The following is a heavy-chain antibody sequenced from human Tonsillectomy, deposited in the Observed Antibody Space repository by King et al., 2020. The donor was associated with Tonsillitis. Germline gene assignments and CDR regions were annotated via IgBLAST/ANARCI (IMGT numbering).Heavy chain of an antibody. CDR1: GFTFSNYG. J-gene: IGHJ4*02. D-gene: IGHD1-26*01. V-gene: IGHV3-30*02. Sequence: VQLVESGGGVVQPGGSLRLSCAASGFTFSNYGMHWVRQAPGKGLEWVAFIWFDGSDQYYADSVKGRFTISRDNPKNTVYLQMNSLRVEDTAVYYCAKESRGWSYWGQGTLVTVSS. CDR3: AKESRGWSY. CDR2: IWFDGSDQ.